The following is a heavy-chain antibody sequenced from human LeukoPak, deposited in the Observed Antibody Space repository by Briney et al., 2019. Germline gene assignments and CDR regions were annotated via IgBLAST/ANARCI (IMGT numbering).Heavy chain of an antibody. CDR1: GYTFTSYY. Sequence: ASVKVSCKASGYTFTSYYMHWVRQAPGQGLEWMGIINPSGGSTSYAQKFQGRVTMTRDTSTSTVYMELSSLRAEDTAVYYCAGAPPPPIGVVTAGPELGLYWGQGTL. CDR3: AGAPPPPIGVVTAGPELGLY. CDR2: INPSGGST. D-gene: IGHD2-21*02. J-gene: IGHJ4*02. V-gene: IGHV1-46*01.